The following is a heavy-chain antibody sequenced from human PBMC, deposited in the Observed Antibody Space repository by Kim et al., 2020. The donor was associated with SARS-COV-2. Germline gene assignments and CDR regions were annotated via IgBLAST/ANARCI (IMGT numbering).Heavy chain of an antibody. V-gene: IGHV1-18*04. Sequence: ASVKVSCKASGYTFTDFGISWVRQAPGQGLEWMGWISAYNGDTNYAQKFQGRVSMTTEFSTNTAYMELRSLRSDDTAVFYCARDLGTRGHIFFDYWGPGT. D-gene: IGHD3-10*01. J-gene: IGHJ4*02. CDR3: ARDLGTRGHIFFDY. CDR1: GYTFTDFG. CDR2: ISAYNGDT.